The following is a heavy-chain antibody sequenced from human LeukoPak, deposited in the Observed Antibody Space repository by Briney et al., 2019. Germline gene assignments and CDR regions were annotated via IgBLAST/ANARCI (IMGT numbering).Heavy chain of an antibody. Sequence: GGSLRLSCAASGFTFSSYAMSWVRQAPGKGLEWVSAISGSGGSTYYADSVKGRFTISRDNSKNTLYLQMNSLRAEDMAVYYCAKDFHYYDSSGYYYGLFDYWGQGTLVTVSS. CDR3: AKDFHYYDSSGYYYGLFDY. V-gene: IGHV3-23*01. CDR2: ISGSGGST. CDR1: GFTFSSYA. J-gene: IGHJ4*02. D-gene: IGHD3-22*01.